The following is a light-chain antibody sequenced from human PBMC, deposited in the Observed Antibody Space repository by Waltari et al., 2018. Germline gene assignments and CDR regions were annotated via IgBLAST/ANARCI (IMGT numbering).Light chain of an antibody. J-gene: IGKJ4*01. CDR1: QSVRTN. V-gene: IGKV3-15*01. Sequence: VLLTQSPASLSVSPGYTVILSCRASQSVRTNLVWYQQKAGQAPRTLIDGASTRASGVPSRFSGSGSETDFTLIISSLQSEDAAVYFCQQYYVWPPITFGGGTKLEI. CDR3: QQYYVWPPIT. CDR2: GAS.